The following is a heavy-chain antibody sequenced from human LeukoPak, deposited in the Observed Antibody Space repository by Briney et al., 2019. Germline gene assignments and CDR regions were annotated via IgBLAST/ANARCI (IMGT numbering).Heavy chain of an antibody. CDR1: GGSISSGGYY. CDR2: IYHSGST. J-gene: IGHJ3*02. Sequence: SETLSLTCTVSGGSISSGGYYWSWIRQPPGKGLEWIGYIYHSGSTYYNPSLKSRVTISVANSKSQFSLKLRSVSAADTAVYFCARRDSGGWHRGAFDIWGQGTMVIVSS. CDR3: ARRDSGGWHRGAFDI. V-gene: IGHV4-30-2*01. D-gene: IGHD6-19*01.